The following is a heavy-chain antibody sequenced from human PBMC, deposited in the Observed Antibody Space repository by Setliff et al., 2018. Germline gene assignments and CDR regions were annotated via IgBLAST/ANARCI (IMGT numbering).Heavy chain of an antibody. CDR3: ARCTGGDCYLDAFDI. V-gene: IGHV1-58*01. J-gene: IGHJ3*02. Sequence: SVKVSCKASGFTFTSSAVQWVRQARGQRLEWIGWIVVGSGNTNYAKKFQERVTISRDNSKNTLDLQLNSRRAEDTAVYYCARCTGGDCYLDAFDIWGQGTMVTVSS. CDR2: IVVGSGNT. CDR1: GFTFTSSA. D-gene: IGHD2-21*02.